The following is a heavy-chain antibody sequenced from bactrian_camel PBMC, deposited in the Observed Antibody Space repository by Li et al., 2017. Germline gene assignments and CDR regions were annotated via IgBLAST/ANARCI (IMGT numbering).Heavy chain of an antibody. J-gene: IGHJ4*01. D-gene: IGHD4*01. CDR2: IDSAGAT. CDR3: AAVWGYPATMPLAPNGYSV. V-gene: IGHV3S9*01. Sequence: HVQLVESGGGSVQAGGSLRLSCEAPGYTASSGCMGWFRQVLGKEREGVAGIDSAGATNYADFVKGRFTISQDISKNTLYLQMNSLKPEDTAMYYCAAVWGYPATMPLAPNGYSVWGQGTQVTVS. CDR1: GYTASSGC.